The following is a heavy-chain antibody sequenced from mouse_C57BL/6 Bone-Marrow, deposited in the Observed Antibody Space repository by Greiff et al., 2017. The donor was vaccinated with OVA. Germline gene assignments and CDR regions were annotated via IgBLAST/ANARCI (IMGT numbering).Heavy chain of an antibody. V-gene: IGHV1-54*01. CDR2: INPGSGGT. J-gene: IGHJ3*01. CDR3: ARMNDGYLAY. D-gene: IGHD2-3*01. Sequence: VQLQQSGAELVRPGTSVKVSCKASGYAFTNYLIEWVKQRPGQGLEWIGVINPGSGGTNYNEKFKGKATLTADKSSSTAYMQLSSLTSEDSAVYFCARMNDGYLAYWGQGTLVTVSA. CDR1: GYAFTNYL.